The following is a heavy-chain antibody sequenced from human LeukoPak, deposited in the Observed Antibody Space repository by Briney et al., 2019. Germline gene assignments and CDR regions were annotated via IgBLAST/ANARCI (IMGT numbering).Heavy chain of an antibody. CDR1: GYTFTSYD. D-gene: IGHD2-2*01. V-gene: IGHV1-2*02. Sequence: ASVKVSCKASGYTFTSYDINWVRQATGQGLEWMGWINPNSGGTNYAQKFQGGVTMTRDTSISTAYMELSRLRSDDTAVYYCARDRIKVVPAAIPDYWGQGTLVTVSS. J-gene: IGHJ4*02. CDR2: INPNSGGT. CDR3: ARDRIKVVPAAIPDY.